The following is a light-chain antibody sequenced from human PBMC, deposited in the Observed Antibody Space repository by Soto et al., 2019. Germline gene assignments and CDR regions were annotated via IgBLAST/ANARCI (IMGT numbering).Light chain of an antibody. J-gene: IGLJ2*01. Sequence: QSALTQPPSVSGAPGQRITISCTGSSSNIGAPYDVHWYQQLPGTAPKLLISRDTNRPSGVPDRFSGSKSGTSASLAITGLQAEDEANYYCQSYDSSLSGLVFGGGTKLTVL. CDR1: SSNIGAPYD. V-gene: IGLV1-40*01. CDR2: RDT. CDR3: QSYDSSLSGLV.